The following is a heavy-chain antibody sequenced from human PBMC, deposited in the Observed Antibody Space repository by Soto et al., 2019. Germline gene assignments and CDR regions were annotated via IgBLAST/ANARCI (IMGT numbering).Heavy chain of an antibody. Sequence: QVQLVQSGAEVKKPGASVKVSCKASGYTFTSYDINWVRQATGQGLEWMGWMNPNSGNTGYAQKFQGGVTMTRNTSISTAYMELSSLRSEDTAVYYCARGVPAAITYYMDVWGKGTTVTVSS. D-gene: IGHD2-2*01. J-gene: IGHJ6*03. CDR3: ARGVPAAITYYMDV. V-gene: IGHV1-8*01. CDR1: GYTFTSYD. CDR2: MNPNSGNT.